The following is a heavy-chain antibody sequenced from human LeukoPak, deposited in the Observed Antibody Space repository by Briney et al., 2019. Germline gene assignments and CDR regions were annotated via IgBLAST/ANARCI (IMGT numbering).Heavy chain of an antibody. CDR2: ISPYHGNT. D-gene: IGHD3-10*01. CDR3: ARAGITMVRGGQYYYYYMDV. V-gene: IGHV1-18*01. Sequence: ASVKVSCKPSGYTFVTYGINWVRQAPGPGLEWMGWISPYHGNTNYAQKFQGRVSMTTDTSTGTAYMELRSLRSDDTAVYYRARAGITMVRGGQYYYYYMDVWGKGTTVTVSS. CDR1: GYTFVTYG. J-gene: IGHJ6*03.